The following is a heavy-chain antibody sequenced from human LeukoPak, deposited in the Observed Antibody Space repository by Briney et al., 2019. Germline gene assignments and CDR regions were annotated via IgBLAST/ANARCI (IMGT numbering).Heavy chain of an antibody. CDR3: ARGGIQVSGIDEFDY. D-gene: IGHD6-19*01. Sequence: GGSLRPSCAASGFTFIDYDMHWVRQVIGKGLEWVSAIGIRGDTHYSGSVKGRFTISRENAEGSLYLQMSSLRAEDTAVYYCARGGIQVSGIDEFDYWGQGTLVTVSS. CDR1: GFTFIDYD. J-gene: IGHJ4*02. CDR2: IGIRGDT. V-gene: IGHV3-13*01.